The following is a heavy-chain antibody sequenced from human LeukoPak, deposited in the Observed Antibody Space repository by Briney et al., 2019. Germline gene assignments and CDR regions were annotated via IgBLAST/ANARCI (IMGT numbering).Heavy chain of an antibody. CDR3: ARPSRGVIPYY. Sequence: GGSLRLSCAASGFTFSSYEMNWVRQAPGKGLEWVSYISSSGSTIYYADSVRGRFTISRDNAKNSLYLQMNSLRAEDTAVYYCARPSRGVIPYYWGQGTLATVSS. V-gene: IGHV3-48*03. D-gene: IGHD3-10*01. CDR2: ISSSGSTI. CDR1: GFTFSSYE. J-gene: IGHJ4*02.